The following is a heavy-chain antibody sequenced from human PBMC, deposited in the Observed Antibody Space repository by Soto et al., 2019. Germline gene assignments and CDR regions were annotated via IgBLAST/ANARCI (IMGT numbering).Heavy chain of an antibody. D-gene: IGHD6-13*01. J-gene: IGHJ4*01. V-gene: IGHV3-48*01. CDR2: ISSSSNTI. CDR1: GFTFSTYS. Sequence: EVQLVESGGDLVQPGGSLRLSCAASGFTFSTYSMNWVRQAPGKGLEWISFISSSSNTIYYADSVKGRFTISRDNAKNSLYLQMNSLRAEDTAVYYCALRAGPLGGHGTLVTVSS. CDR3: ALRAGPL.